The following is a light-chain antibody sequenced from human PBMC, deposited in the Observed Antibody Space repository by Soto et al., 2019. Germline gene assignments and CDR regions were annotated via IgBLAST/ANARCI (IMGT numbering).Light chain of an antibody. V-gene: IGKV1-27*01. CDR1: DGISSY. CDR2: AAS. CDR3: QKYNSAPRA. J-gene: IGKJ1*01. Sequence: DIEMTQSPSSLSASLGDRVTITCRASDGISSYLAWYQQRPGKVPILLIYAASTLQSGVPSRFSGSGSGTDFTLTISNLQPEDVATYYCQKYNSAPRAFGQGTKVEIK.